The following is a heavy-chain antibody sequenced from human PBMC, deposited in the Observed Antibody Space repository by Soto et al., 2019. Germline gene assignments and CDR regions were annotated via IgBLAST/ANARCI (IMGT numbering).Heavy chain of an antibody. CDR3: ARGKGGRAYYYYYGMDV. V-gene: IGHV3-30-3*01. CDR1: GFTFSSYA. J-gene: IGHJ6*02. Sequence: PGGCLRRSCAASGFTFSSYAMHWVRQAPGKGLEWVAVISYDGSNKYYADSVKGRFTISRDNSKNTLYLQMNSLRAEYTAVSYCARGKGGRAYYYYYGMDVWGQGTTVTVSS. CDR2: ISYDGSNK.